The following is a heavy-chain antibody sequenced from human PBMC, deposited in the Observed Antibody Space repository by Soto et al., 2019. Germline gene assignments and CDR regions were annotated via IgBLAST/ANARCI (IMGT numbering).Heavy chain of an antibody. CDR3: ATSDVRYSYGYFDY. CDR2: IIPIFGTA. J-gene: IGHJ4*02. V-gene: IGHV1-69*06. Sequence: QVQLVQSGAEVKKPGSSVKVSCKASGGTFSSYAISWVRQAPGQGLEWMGGIIPIFGTANYAQKFQGRVTITADKSTSTAYMELSSMRSEDTAVYYCATSDVRYSYGYFDYWGQGTLVTVSS. CDR1: GGTFSSYA. D-gene: IGHD5-18*01.